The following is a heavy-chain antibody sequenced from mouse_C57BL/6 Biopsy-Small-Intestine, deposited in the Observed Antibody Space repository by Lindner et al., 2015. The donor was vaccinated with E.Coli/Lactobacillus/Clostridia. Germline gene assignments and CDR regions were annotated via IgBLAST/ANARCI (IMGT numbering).Heavy chain of an antibody. CDR3: ARSTVVNAMDY. Sequence: VQLQESGAELVKPGASVKISCKASDYSFSNYWMNWVKLRPGKGLEWIGQIYPGNGDTNYNGNFNGEAALTADISSSTAYMQLSSLTSEDSAVYFCARSTVVNAMDYWGQGTSVTVSS. V-gene: IGHV1-80*01. D-gene: IGHD1-1*01. CDR2: IYPGNGDT. CDR1: DYSFSNYW. J-gene: IGHJ4*01.